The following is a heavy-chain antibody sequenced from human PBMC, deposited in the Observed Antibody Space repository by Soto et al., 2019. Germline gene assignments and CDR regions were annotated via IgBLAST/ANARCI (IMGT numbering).Heavy chain of an antibody. CDR1: AGTFSSYG. Sequence: QVQLVQSGAEVKKPGSSVKVSCKASAGTFSSYGISWVRQAPGQGLEWMGGIMPIFGTPNYAQKFQGRVTITADESTSTGYMELSSLTSADTAVYYCARDRSWKSYYDDSSVPYFYGMDVWGHGTTVTVAS. V-gene: IGHV1-69*01. CDR2: IMPIFGTP. CDR3: ARDRSWKSYYDDSSVPYFYGMDV. D-gene: IGHD3-22*01. J-gene: IGHJ6*02.